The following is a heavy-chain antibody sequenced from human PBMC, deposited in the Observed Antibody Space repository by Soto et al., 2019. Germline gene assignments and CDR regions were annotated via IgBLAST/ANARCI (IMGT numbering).Heavy chain of an antibody. CDR1: GYPLTELS. J-gene: IGHJ3*02. V-gene: IGHV1-24*01. CDR2: FDPEDGET. D-gene: IGHD5-18*01. Sequence: SSVQVSCKVSGYPLTELSMHWVRQAPGKGLEWMGGFDPEDGETIYAQKFQGRVTMTEDTSTDTAYMELSSLRSEDTAVYYCATERIQLWSKRYFEICGQGTMVT. CDR3: ATERIQLWSKRYFEI.